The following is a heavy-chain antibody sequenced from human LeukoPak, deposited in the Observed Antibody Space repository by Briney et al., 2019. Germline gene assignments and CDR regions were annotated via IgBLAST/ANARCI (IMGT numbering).Heavy chain of an antibody. CDR3: ARPLGSLKEYWWFDP. J-gene: IGHJ5*02. Sequence: ASVKVSCTASGYTFSDYYIHWLRQAPGQGLERMGWINPKSGVTNFAQYFQGRVTMTRDTSSTTVYMELTRLRSDDTAVYYCARPLGSLKEYWWFDPWGQGTLVTVSS. CDR2: INPKSGVT. V-gene: IGHV1-2*02. CDR1: GYTFSDYY. D-gene: IGHD2/OR15-2a*01.